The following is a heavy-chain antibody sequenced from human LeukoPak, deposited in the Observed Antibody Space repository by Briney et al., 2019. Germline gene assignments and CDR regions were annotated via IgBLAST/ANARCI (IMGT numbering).Heavy chain of an antibody. CDR3: ARTFRSYDAFDN. CDR2: INSDGSST. Sequence: PGGSLRLSCAASGFTFSSYWMHWVRQAPGKGLVWVSRINSDGSSTSYADCVKGRITISRDNAKNTLYLQMNSLRAEDTAVYYCARTFRSYDAFDNWGQGTMVTVSS. V-gene: IGHV3-74*01. CDR1: GFTFSSYW. D-gene: IGHD3-16*01. J-gene: IGHJ3*02.